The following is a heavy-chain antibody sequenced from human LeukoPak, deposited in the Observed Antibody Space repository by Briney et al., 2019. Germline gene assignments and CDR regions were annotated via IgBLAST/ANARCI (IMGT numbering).Heavy chain of an antibody. V-gene: IGHV3-7*01. J-gene: IGHJ3*01. CDR2: IKLDGSEQ. CDR1: GFTFSYHW. CDR3: ARDGGIMNAFDV. D-gene: IGHD1-26*01. Sequence: PGGSLRLSCAASGFTFSYHWMAWVRQAPGKGREGVASIKLDGSEQYYLDSVKGRFAISRDNAKNLMNLQMNILRAEDTAIYYCARDGGIMNAFDVWGQGTAVTVSS.